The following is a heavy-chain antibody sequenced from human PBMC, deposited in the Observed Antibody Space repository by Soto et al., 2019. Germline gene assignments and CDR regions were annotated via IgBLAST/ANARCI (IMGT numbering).Heavy chain of an antibody. Sequence: EVQLLESGGGLVQPGGSLRLSCAASGFTFSSYAMSWVRQAPGKGLEWVSAISGSGGSTYYADSVKGRFTISRDNSKNALYLQMNSLRAEDTAVYYCAKGWYNWNDGFDIWGQGTMVTVSS. V-gene: IGHV3-23*01. CDR1: GFTFSSYA. CDR2: ISGSGGST. D-gene: IGHD1-20*01. J-gene: IGHJ3*02. CDR3: AKGWYNWNDGFDI.